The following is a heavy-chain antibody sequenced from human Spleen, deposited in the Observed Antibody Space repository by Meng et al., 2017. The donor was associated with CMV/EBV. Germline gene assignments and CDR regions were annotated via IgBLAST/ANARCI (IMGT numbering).Heavy chain of an antibody. Sequence: GESLKISCAASGFTFSSSWMHWVCQAPEKGLEWVADIKCDGSEKYYVDSVKGRLTISRDNAKNSLYLQVNSLRAEDMTVYYCSPQYGDYFDYWGQGTAVTVSS. CDR2: IKCDGSEK. J-gene: IGHJ4*03. CDR3: SPQYGDYFDY. D-gene: IGHD4-17*01. CDR1: GFTFSSSW. V-gene: IGHV3-52*01.